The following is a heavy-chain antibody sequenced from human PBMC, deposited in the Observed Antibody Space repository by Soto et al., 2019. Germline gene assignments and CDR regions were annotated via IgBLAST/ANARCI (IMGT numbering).Heavy chain of an antibody. CDR2: IDPSDSQT. D-gene: IGHD3-22*01. CDR1: GYSFAGYW. CDR3: ARQIYDSDTGPNFQYYFDS. J-gene: IGHJ4*02. Sequence: GESLKISCKGSGYSFAGYWITWVRQKPGKGLEWMGRIDPSDSQTYYSPSFRGHVTISATKSITTVFLQWSSLRASDTAMYYCARQIYDSDTGPNFQYYFDSWGKGTPVNGSA. V-gene: IGHV5-10-1*01.